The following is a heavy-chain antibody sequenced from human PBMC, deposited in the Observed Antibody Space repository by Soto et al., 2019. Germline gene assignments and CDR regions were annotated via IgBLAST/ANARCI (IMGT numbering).Heavy chain of an antibody. CDR1: GLSFSSYN. V-gene: IGHV3-48*02. Sequence: GGSLRLSCDASGLSFSSYNMNWVRQAPGKGLEWVAYITATTGTVYYADSVNGRFPISRDNAKNSLYLQMNSLRDEDTAVYYCVRADGEKIYGYGYWVRGTLVTVSS. CDR2: ITATTGTV. D-gene: IGHD5-18*01. J-gene: IGHJ4*02. CDR3: VRADGEKIYGYGY.